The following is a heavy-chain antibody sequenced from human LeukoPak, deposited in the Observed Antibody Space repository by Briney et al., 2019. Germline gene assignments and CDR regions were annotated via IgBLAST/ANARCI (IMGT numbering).Heavy chain of an antibody. D-gene: IGHD6-13*01. J-gene: IGHJ6*03. CDR3: ARDQRVIAAAGTNYYYYMDV. CDR2: INWNGGST. Sequence: GGSLRLSCAASGFTFYDYGMSWVRHAPGKGLEWVSGINWNGGSTVYADSVKGRFTISRDNAKNSLYLQMNSLRAEDTALYYCARDQRVIAAAGTNYYYYMDVWGKGTTVTVSS. V-gene: IGHV3-20*04. CDR1: GFTFYDYG.